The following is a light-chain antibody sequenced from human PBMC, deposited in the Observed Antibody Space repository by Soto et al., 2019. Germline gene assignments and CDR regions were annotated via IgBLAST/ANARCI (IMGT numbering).Light chain of an antibody. CDR3: QSYDSGLSGSV. Sequence: QSVLTQPPSVSGAPGQRVTISCTGSSSNIGAGYDVHWYQQLPGAAPKLLIYGNSNRPSGVPDRFSGSKSGTSASLAITGLQAEDEADYYCQSYDSGLSGSVFGTGTKATVL. CDR1: SSNIGAGYD. J-gene: IGLJ1*01. CDR2: GNS. V-gene: IGLV1-40*01.